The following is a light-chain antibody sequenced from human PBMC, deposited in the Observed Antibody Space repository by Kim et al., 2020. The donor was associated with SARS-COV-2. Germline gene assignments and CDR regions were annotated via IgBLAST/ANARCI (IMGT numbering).Light chain of an antibody. CDR1: QIVSSS. CDR3: QQYYNWPRT. Sequence: ETVMTQSPATLSVSPGERVTLSCRASQIVSSSLAWYQQKPGQAPRLLIYGASARATGTPARFSGSASGTEFTLTISSLQSKDFAVYYCQQYYNWPRTFGQGTKVDIK. V-gene: IGKV3-15*01. CDR2: GAS. J-gene: IGKJ1*01.